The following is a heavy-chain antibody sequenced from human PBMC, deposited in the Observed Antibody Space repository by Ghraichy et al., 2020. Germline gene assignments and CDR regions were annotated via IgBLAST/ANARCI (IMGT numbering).Heavy chain of an antibody. Sequence: SQTLSLTCTVSGGSISSSSYYWGWIRQPPGKGLEWIGSIYYSGSTYYNPSLKSRVTISVDTSKNQFSLKLSSVTAADTAVYYCARPSRTVGATLIDDYYYYGMDVWGQGTTVTVSS. V-gene: IGHV4-39*01. CDR2: IYYSGST. CDR1: GGSISSSSYY. D-gene: IGHD1-26*01. J-gene: IGHJ6*02. CDR3: ARPSRTVGATLIDDYYYYGMDV.